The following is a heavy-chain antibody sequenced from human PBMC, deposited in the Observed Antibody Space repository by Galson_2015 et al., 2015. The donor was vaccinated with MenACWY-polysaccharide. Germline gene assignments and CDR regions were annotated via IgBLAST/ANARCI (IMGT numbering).Heavy chain of an antibody. J-gene: IGHJ4*02. D-gene: IGHD1-14*01. CDR2: MSGRRGYT. V-gene: IGHV3-23*01. Sequence: SWVRQAPGKGLEWVSTMSGRRGYTYYADSVKGRFTISRDISQRTMFLQMSSLRVEDTAVYYCAKEINTGSAVFYFDSWGPGTLVTVS. CDR3: AKEINTGSAVFYFDS.